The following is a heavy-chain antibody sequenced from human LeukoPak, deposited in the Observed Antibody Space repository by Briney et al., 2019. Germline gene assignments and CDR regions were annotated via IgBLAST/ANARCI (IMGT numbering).Heavy chain of an antibody. CDR3: ARAYSSSWYDF. J-gene: IGHJ5*01. V-gene: IGHV3-74*01. Sequence: GGSLRLSCAASGFTFSSYWMHWVRQAPGKGLVWVSRINSDGTIIGYADSVKGRFTISRDNAKNTLYLQMSSLRADDTAVYYCARAYSSSWYDFWGQGTLVTVSS. CDR1: GFTFSSYW. CDR2: INSDGTII. D-gene: IGHD6-13*01.